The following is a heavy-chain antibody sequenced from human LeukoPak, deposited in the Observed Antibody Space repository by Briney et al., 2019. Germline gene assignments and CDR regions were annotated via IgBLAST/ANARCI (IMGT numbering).Heavy chain of an antibody. Sequence: PSETLSLTCTVSGYSISSGYYWGWIRRPPGKGLEWIGRVYHSGSTYYNPSLKSRVTISVDTSKNQFSLKLSSVTAADTAVYYCARALGGAAAGKSGHWFDPWGQGTLVTVSS. V-gene: IGHV4-38-2*02. CDR2: VYHSGST. D-gene: IGHD6-13*01. CDR1: GYSISSGYY. CDR3: ARALGGAAAGKSGHWFDP. J-gene: IGHJ5*02.